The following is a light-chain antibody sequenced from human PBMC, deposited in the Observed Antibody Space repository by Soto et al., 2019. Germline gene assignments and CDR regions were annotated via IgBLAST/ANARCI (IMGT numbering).Light chain of an antibody. CDR1: QDIGND. Sequence: IQLTQSPSSLSASVGDRVTITCRATQDIGNDLGWYQQKPGKAPKLLIYAASTLQSGVTSRFSGSGSGTDFTLTINSLQPEDFATYFCQQLNNYPSTFGGGTKV. V-gene: IGKV1-17*01. CDR2: AAS. J-gene: IGKJ4*01. CDR3: QQLNNYPST.